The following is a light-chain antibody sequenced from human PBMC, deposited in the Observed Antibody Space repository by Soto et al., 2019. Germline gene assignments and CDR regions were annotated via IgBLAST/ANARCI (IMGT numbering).Light chain of an antibody. CDR2: GAS. CDR3: QQYDISPWT. Sequence: EIVMTQSPATLSVSPGERATLSFRSSQIVSSNLACYQQHPGQAPRLLSYGASTSATGFPDRFSGSGSGTDFTLTIIRLEPEDFAVYYCQQYDISPWTFGQGTKVDI. V-gene: IGKV3D-15*01. CDR1: QIVSSN. J-gene: IGKJ1*01.